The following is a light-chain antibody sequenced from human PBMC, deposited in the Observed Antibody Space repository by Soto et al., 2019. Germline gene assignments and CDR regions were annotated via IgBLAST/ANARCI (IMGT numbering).Light chain of an antibody. CDR3: QQYGGSPGT. V-gene: IGKV3-20*01. CDR2: HAS. CDR1: QSVRSSY. Sequence: EIVLTQSPGTLSLSPGERATLSCRASQSVRSSYLAWYQQKPGKAPRLLIYHASNRVTGIPDRFSGSGSGTDFTLTISRLEPEDFAVYYCQQYGGSPGTFGQGTKVEIK. J-gene: IGKJ1*01.